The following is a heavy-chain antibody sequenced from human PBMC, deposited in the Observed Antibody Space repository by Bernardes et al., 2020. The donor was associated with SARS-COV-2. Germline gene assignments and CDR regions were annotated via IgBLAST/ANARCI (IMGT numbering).Heavy chain of an antibody. CDR3: ARHGGATAFDI. J-gene: IGHJ3*02. Sequence: SETLSLTCTVSGGSISSYYWSWIRQPPGKGLEWIVYIYYIGNTHYNSSLKSRVTISVDTSKNEFSLKLSSVTAADTAVYYCARHGGATAFDIWGQGTMVTVSS. D-gene: IGHD3-10*01. CDR1: GGSISSYY. V-gene: IGHV4-59*01. CDR2: IYYIGNT.